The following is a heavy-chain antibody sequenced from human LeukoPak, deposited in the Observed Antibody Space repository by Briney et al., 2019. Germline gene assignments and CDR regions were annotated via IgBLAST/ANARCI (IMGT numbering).Heavy chain of an antibody. CDR1: GFPLSNYW. J-gene: IGHJ4*02. D-gene: IGHD1-26*01. CDR3: AREDSGSYPD. CDR2: INPDGTTT. Sequence: GGSLRLSCAASGFPLSNYWMHWVRQTPGKGLVWVSRINPDGTTTSYADSVKGRFTIFRDNAKNSLYLQMNSLRAEDTAVYYCAREDSGSYPDWGQGTLVTVSS. V-gene: IGHV3-74*01.